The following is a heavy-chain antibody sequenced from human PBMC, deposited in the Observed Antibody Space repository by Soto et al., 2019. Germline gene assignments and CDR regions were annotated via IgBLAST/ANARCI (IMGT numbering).Heavy chain of an antibody. CDR3: ARDQSAQEATISSLDY. CDR2: ISSSGSTI. V-gene: IGHV3-11*01. D-gene: IGHD5-12*01. CDR1: GFTFSDYY. Sequence: GGSLRLSCAASGFTFSDYYMSWIRQAPGKGLEWVSYISSSGSTIYYADSVKGRFTISRDNAKNSLYLQMNSLRAEDTAVYYCARDQSAQEATISSLDYWGQGTLVTVSS. J-gene: IGHJ4*02.